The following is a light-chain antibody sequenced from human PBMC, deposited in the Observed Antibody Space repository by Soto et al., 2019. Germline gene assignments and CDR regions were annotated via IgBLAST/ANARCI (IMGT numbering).Light chain of an antibody. V-gene: IGKV3-20*01. CDR3: QQYGGSIT. CDR1: QSVSGNY. J-gene: IGKJ5*01. Sequence: EIVLTQSPGTLSLYPGETATLSCRASQSVSGNYLAWYHHKPGQAPRLLIYDSSRRATGIPDRFSGSGSGTDVTLNISRLEPEDFAIYYCQQYGGSITFGQGTRLEIE. CDR2: DSS.